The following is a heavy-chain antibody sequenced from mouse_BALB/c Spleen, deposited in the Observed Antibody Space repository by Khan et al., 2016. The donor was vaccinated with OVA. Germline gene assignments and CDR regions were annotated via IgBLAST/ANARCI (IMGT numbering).Heavy chain of an antibody. J-gene: IGHJ2*01. Sequence: QVQLKQSGPGLVAPSQSLSITCTVSGFSFTSYGVHWVRQPPGKGLEWLGVIWAGGSTTYNSALMSSLSIIKDNSKSQGYLKMNVLQADDTAMYYCARLEAIWGQGTTLTVSA. CDR2: IWAGGST. D-gene: IGHD3-2*02. CDR1: GFSFTSYG. CDR3: ARLEAI. V-gene: IGHV2-9*02.